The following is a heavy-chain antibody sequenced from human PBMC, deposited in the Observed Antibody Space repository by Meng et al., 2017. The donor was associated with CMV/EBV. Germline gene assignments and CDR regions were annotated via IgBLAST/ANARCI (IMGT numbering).Heavy chain of an antibody. D-gene: IGHD3-22*01. CDR2: ISSSGSTI. CDR1: GFTFSDYY. J-gene: IGHJ4*02. CDR3: ARGRYYDSSGYYDY. V-gene: IGHV3-11*04. Sequence: GESLKISCAASGFTFSDYYMSWIRQAPGKGLEWVSYISSSGSTIYYADSVKGRFTISRDNAKNSLYLQMNSLRAEDTAVYYCARGRYYDSSGYYDYWGQGTLVTVSS.